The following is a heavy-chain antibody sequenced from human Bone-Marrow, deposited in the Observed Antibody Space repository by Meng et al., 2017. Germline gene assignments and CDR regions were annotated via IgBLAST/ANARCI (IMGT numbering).Heavy chain of an antibody. CDR3: ARDREVGEFDY. Sequence: QVPLVESGGGVVQPGRSLRLSCAASGFTFSSYAMHWVRQAPGKGLEWVAVISYDGSNKYYADSVKGRFTISRDNSKNTLYLQMNSLRAEDTAVYYCARDREVGEFDYWGQGTLVTVST. V-gene: IGHV3-30*01. CDR1: GFTFSSYA. J-gene: IGHJ4*02. CDR2: ISYDGSNK. D-gene: IGHD1-26*01.